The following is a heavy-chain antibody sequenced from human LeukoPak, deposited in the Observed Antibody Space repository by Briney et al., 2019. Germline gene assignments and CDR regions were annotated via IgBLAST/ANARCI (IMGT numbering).Heavy chain of an antibody. V-gene: IGHV4-39*01. CDR3: ARTNYYYDSSGYYMG. Sequence: PSGTLSLTCTVSGGSISSSSYYWGWIRQPPGKGLEWIGSIYYSGSTYYNPSLKSRVTISVDTSKNQFSLKLSSVTAADTAVYYCARTNYYYDSSGYYMGRGQGTLVTVSS. CDR2: IYYSGST. CDR1: GGSISSSSYY. J-gene: IGHJ4*02. D-gene: IGHD3-22*01.